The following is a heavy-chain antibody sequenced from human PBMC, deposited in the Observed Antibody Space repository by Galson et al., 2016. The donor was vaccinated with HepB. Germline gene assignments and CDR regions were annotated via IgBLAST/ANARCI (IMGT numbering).Heavy chain of an antibody. Sequence: SVKVSCKASGYNLNEFSINWVRQAPGQGLEWMGWISGYRGNTHYADKFQDRVYMTTDTTPSTVYMELRSPRSDDTAVYYCARPPQKYYRSAPFEFWGQGTLVTVSS. CDR3: ARPPQKYYRSAPFEF. J-gene: IGHJ4*02. D-gene: IGHD3-10*01. V-gene: IGHV1-18*01. CDR2: ISGYRGNT. CDR1: GYNLNEFS.